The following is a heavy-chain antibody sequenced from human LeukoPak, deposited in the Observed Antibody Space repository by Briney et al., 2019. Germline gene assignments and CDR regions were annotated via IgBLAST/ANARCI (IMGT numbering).Heavy chain of an antibody. J-gene: IGHJ4*02. CDR2: IKQDGSEK. V-gene: IGHV3-7*01. D-gene: IGHD3-10*01. Sequence: ETLSLTCAVSGGSISSYYWSWIRQPPGKGLEWVANIKQDGSEKYYVDSVKGRFTISRDNAKNTLYLQMNSLRAEDTAVYYCARDSGSGSYSGYWGLGTLVTVSS. CDR1: GGSISSYY. CDR3: ARDSGSGSYSGY.